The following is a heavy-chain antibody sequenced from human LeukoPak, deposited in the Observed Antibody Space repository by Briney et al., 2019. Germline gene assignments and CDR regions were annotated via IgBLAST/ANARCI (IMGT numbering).Heavy chain of an antibody. CDR1: GFTFSSYA. CDR2: ISGSGGST. D-gene: IGHD2-21*02. Sequence: GGSLRLSCAASGFTFSSYAMSWVRQAPGKGLEWVSAISGSGGSTYYADSVKGRFTISRDNSKNTLYLQMNSLRAEDTAVYYCAKVPLAYCGGDCPEDAFDIWGQGTMVTVSS. V-gene: IGHV3-23*01. J-gene: IGHJ3*02. CDR3: AKVPLAYCGGDCPEDAFDI.